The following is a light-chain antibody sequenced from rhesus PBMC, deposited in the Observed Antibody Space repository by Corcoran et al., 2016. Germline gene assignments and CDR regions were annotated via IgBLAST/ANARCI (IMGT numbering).Light chain of an antibody. CDR2: DAS. V-gene: IGKV1-28*01. J-gene: IGKJ2*01. Sequence: DIQMTQSPSSLSASVGDTVTITCRASQGISSYLNWFQQKPGKAPKLLIYDASSLESGVPSSLSGSGSGTEFTLTISSLQPEDFAAYYCLQHNSYPYSFGQGTKVEIK. CDR1: QGISSY. CDR3: LQHNSYPYS.